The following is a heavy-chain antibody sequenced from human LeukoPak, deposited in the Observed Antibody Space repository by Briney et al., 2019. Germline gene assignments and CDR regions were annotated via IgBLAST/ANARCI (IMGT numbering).Heavy chain of an antibody. V-gene: IGHV4-39*07. D-gene: IGHD1-26*01. J-gene: IGHJ4*02. CDR1: GGSISSSSYY. Sequence: SETLSLTCTVSGGSISSSSYYWGWIRQPPGKGLEWIGSIYYSGSTYYNPSLKSRVTISVDTSKNQFSLKLSSVTAADTAVYYCARGPLLYLVGATTGFDYWGQGTLVTVSS. CDR3: ARGPLLYLVGATTGFDY. CDR2: IYYSGST.